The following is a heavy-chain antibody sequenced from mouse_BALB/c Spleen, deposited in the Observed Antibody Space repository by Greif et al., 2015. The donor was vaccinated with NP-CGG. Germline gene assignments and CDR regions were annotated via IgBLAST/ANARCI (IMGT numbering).Heavy chain of an antibody. CDR3: ARAITTAY. V-gene: IGHV14-3*02. J-gene: IGHJ3*01. CDR2: IDPANGNT. D-gene: IGHD1-2*01. CDR1: GFNIKDTY. Sequence: EVQLQQSGAELVKPGASVKLSCTASGFNIKDTYMHWVKLRPEQGLEWIGRIDPANGNTKYDPKFQGKATITADTSSNTAYLQLSSLTSEDTAVYYCARAITTAYWGQGTLVTVSA.